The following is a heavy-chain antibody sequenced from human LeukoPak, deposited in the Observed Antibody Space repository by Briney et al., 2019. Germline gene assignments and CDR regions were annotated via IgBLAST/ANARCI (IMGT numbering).Heavy chain of an antibody. CDR2: INSDGSST. V-gene: IGHV3-74*01. D-gene: IGHD6-13*01. Sequence: PGGSLRLSCAASGFTFSSYWMSWVRQAPGKGLEWVSRINSDGSSTSYADSVKGRFTISRDNAKNTLYLQMNSLRAEDTAVHYCARSRAAAGTGNWFDPWGQGTLVTVSS. CDR1: GFTFSSYW. J-gene: IGHJ5*02. CDR3: ARSRAAAGTGNWFDP.